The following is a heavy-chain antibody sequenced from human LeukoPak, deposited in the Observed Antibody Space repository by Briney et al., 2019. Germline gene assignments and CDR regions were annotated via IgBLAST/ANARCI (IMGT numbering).Heavy chain of an antibody. CDR3: TRDRLGGAVASWIPDY. CDR2: ISLRGLT. D-gene: IGHD3-3*01. CDR1: GGSISGTNW. V-gene: IGHV4-4*02. J-gene: IGHJ4*02. Sequence: SETLSLTCGVSGGSISGTNWWSWVRQPPGQGLEWIGEISLRGLTNYNPSLRSRLTMSLDESKNQVSLNLTSVTAADTAIYYCTRDRLGGAVASWIPDYWGQGILVTVSS.